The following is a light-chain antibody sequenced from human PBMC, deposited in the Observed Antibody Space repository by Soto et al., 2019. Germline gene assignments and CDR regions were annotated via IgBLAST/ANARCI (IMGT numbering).Light chain of an antibody. Sequence: DIQMTQSPSTLSASVGDRVTITCRASHSISGWLALYQQKLGHAPKLLIYKASSGERGVPARVSGSGSGTDFTLTSSRLQPDDFATYYGQQDKPYFRPFGQGTKLEIK. CDR1: HSISGW. J-gene: IGKJ2*01. CDR3: QQDKPYFRP. CDR2: KAS. V-gene: IGKV1-5*03.